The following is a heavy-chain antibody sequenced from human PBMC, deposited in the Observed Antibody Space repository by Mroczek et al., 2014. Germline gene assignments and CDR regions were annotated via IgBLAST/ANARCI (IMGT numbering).Heavy chain of an antibody. CDR1: GFTFSNAW. V-gene: IGHV3-15*01. Sequence: ESGGGLVKPGGSLRLSCAASGFTFSNAWMSWVRQAPGKGLEWVGRIKSKTDGGTTDYAAPVKGRFTISRDDSKNTLYLQMNSLKTEDTAVYYCTTDFLGANWGRGEAPYTADYFDYWGQGTLVTVSS. CDR2: IKSKTDGGTT. J-gene: IGHJ4*02. CDR3: TTDFLGANWGRGEAPYTADYFDY. D-gene: IGHD7-27*01.